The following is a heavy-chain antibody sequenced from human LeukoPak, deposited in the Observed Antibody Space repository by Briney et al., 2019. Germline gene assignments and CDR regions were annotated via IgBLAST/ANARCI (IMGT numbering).Heavy chain of an antibody. CDR3: ARHHYYYYYMDV. CDR1: GGSISSSSYY. J-gene: IGHJ6*03. Sequence: NPSETLSLTCTVSGGSISSSSYYWGWIRQPPGKGLEWIGSIYYSGSTYYNPSLKSRVTISVDTSKNQFSLKLSSVTAADTAVYYCARHHYYYYYMDVWGKGTTVTVSS. CDR2: IYYSGST. V-gene: IGHV4-39*07.